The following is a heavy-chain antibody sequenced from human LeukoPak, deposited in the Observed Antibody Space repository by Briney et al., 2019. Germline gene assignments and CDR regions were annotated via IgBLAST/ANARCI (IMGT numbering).Heavy chain of an antibody. CDR1: GYTFTGYY. CDR3: ARGESHSSSQIEY. Sequence: ASVKVPCKASGYTFTGYYMHWVRQAPGQGLEWMAWINPNSGDTNYAQRFQGRVTMTRDTSINTVYMELSRLTSDDTAVYYCARGESHSSSQIEYWGQGALVTVSS. D-gene: IGHD6-13*01. V-gene: IGHV1-2*02. J-gene: IGHJ4*02. CDR2: INPNSGDT.